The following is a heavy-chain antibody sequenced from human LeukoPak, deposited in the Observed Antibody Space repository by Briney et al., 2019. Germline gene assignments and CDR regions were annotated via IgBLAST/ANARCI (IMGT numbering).Heavy chain of an antibody. V-gene: IGHV1-8*01. CDR1: GYTFTSYD. CDR3: ARGDSSSWYSGYYYYMDV. CDR2: MNPNSGNT. D-gene: IGHD6-13*01. J-gene: IGHJ6*03. Sequence: ASVKVSCKASGYTFTSYDINWVRQATGQGLEWMGWMNPNSGNTGYAQKFQGRVTMTRNTSISTAYMELSSLRSEDTAVYYCARGDSSSWYSGYYYYMDVWGKGTTVTISS.